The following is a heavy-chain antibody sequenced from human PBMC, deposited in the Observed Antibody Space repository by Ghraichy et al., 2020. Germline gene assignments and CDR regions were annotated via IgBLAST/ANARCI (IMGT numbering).Heavy chain of an antibody. Sequence: SQTLSLTCTVSGGSISSSSYYWGWIRQPPGKGLEWIGSIYYSGSTYYNPSLKSRVTISVDTSKNQFSLKLSSVTAADTAVYYCAREGTGIAARPIEFDPWGQGTLVTVSS. V-gene: IGHV4-39*02. CDR3: AREGTGIAARPIEFDP. CDR2: IYYSGST. CDR1: GGSISSSSYY. J-gene: IGHJ5*02. D-gene: IGHD6-6*01.